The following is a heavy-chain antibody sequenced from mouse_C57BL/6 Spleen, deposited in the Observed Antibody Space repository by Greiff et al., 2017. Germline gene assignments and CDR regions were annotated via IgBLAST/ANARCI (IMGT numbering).Heavy chain of an antibody. CDR3: ARDNYYSLAWFAY. CDR2: ISDGGSYT. CDR1: GFTFSSYA. Sequence: EVQVVESGGGLVKPGGSLKLSCAASGFTFSSYAMSWVRQTPEKRLEWVATISDGGSYTYYPDNVKGRFTISRDNAKNNLYLQMSHLKSEDTAMYYCARDNYYSLAWFAYWGQGTLVTVSA. J-gene: IGHJ3*01. D-gene: IGHD2-12*01. V-gene: IGHV5-4*01.